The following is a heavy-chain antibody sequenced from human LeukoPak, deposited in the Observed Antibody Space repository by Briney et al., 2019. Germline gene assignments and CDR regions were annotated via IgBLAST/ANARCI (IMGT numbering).Heavy chain of an antibody. D-gene: IGHD3-3*01. V-gene: IGHV1-18*01. J-gene: IGHJ4*02. Sequence: GASVKVSCKASGYTFTSYGISWVRQAPGQGLEWMGWISAYNGNTNYAQKLQGRVTMTTDTSTSTAYMELRSLRSGDTAVYYCARDRSYYDFWSGYYTGFDYWGQGTLVTVSS. CDR3: ARDRSYYDFWSGYYTGFDY. CDR2: ISAYNGNT. CDR1: GYTFTSYG.